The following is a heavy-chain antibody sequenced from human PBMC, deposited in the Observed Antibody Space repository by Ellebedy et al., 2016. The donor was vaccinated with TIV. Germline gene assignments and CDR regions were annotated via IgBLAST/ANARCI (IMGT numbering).Heavy chain of an antibody. D-gene: IGHD2-2*01. V-gene: IGHV1-69*13. CDR3: ASIMVVPAAMPTYYYYYGMDV. J-gene: IGHJ6*02. Sequence: SVKVSXXASGGTFSSYAISWVRQAPGQGLEWMGGIIPIFGTANYAQKFQGRVTITADESTSTAYMELSSLRSEDTAVYYCASIMVVPAAMPTYYYYYGMDVWGQGTTVTVSS. CDR1: GGTFSSYA. CDR2: IIPIFGTA.